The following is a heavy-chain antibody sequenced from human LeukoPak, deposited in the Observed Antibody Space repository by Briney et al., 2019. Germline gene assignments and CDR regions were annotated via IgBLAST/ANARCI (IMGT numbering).Heavy chain of an antibody. V-gene: IGHV3-15*01. D-gene: IGHD2-15*01. CDR2: IKANVDGGTT. J-gene: IGHJ6*03. CDR1: GFTFSDYY. CDR3: ATLAGDYYYYYYMDV. Sequence: PGGSLRLSCAASGFTFSDYYMNWVRQVPGKGLEWVGRIKANVDGGTTDYAAPVKGRFSISRDDSRGTLYLQMNSLKNDDTGVYYCATLAGDYYYYYYMDVWGKGTTVTVSS.